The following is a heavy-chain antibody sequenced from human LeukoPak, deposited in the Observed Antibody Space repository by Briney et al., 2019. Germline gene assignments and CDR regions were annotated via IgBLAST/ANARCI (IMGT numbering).Heavy chain of an antibody. V-gene: IGHV4-39*01. CDR1: GGSISSSSYY. D-gene: IGHD7-27*01. J-gene: IGHJ3*02. Sequence: PSETLSLTCTVSGGSISSSSYYWGWIRQPPGKGPEWIGSIYYSGSTYYNPSLKSRVTISVDTSKNQFSLKLSSVTAADTAVYYRARHREGQLGVPDAFDIWGQGTMVTVSS. CDR2: IYYSGST. CDR3: ARHREGQLGVPDAFDI.